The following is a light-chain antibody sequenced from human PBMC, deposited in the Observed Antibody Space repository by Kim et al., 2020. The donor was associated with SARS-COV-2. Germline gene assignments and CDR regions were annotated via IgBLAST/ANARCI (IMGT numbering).Light chain of an antibody. J-gene: IGLJ2*01. CDR2: QDS. Sequence: SYELTQPPSVSVSPGQTASITCSGDKVGNKYVCWYRQRPGQSPVLIIHQDSQRPSGIPERFSGSNSGNTATLTISETQTLDEADYYCQAWDSDTVVFGGG. CDR3: QAWDSDTVV. CDR1: KVGNKY. V-gene: IGLV3-1*01.